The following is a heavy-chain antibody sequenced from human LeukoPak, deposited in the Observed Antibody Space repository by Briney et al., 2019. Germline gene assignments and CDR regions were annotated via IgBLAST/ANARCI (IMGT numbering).Heavy chain of an antibody. Sequence: GGSLRLSCTASGFTFSSNSMNWVRQAPGKGLEWVSYIGSRSRTTYYADSVKGRFTISRDNAKNSLYLQMNSLRDEDTAVYYCVRGFGSNFDIWGQGTMVTVSS. D-gene: IGHD6-13*01. CDR1: GFTFSSNS. CDR3: VRGFGSNFDI. V-gene: IGHV3-48*02. CDR2: IGSRSRTT. J-gene: IGHJ3*02.